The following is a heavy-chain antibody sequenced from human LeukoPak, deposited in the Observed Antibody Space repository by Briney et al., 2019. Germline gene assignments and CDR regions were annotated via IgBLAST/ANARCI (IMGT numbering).Heavy chain of an antibody. J-gene: IGHJ4*02. D-gene: IGHD2-21*01. CDR2: IDPHGIEK. V-gene: IGHV3-7*01. CDR3: VRDLGYYRADS. CDR1: GFTFSHHW. Sequence: GGSLRLSCASSGFTFSHHWMNWARQGPGKGLERVAIIDPHGIEKNYLDSVRGRFSISRDNAKNSLYLEMNGVRADDTAVYYCVRDLGYYRADSWGQGTVVTVSS.